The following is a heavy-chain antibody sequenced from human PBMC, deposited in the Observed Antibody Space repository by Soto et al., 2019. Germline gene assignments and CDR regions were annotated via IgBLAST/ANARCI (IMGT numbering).Heavy chain of an antibody. CDR2: IYPGDSDT. Sequence: PGESLKISCKGWGYSFSSHWIAWVRQMPGKGLEWMGIIYPGDSDTRYSPTFQGQVTISADKSISTAYLQWSSLKASDTAMYYCARRYCSGGTCYYFDSWGQGTLVTVSS. D-gene: IGHD2-15*01. CDR1: GYSFSSHW. V-gene: IGHV5-51*03. CDR3: ARRYCSGGTCYYFDS. J-gene: IGHJ4*02.